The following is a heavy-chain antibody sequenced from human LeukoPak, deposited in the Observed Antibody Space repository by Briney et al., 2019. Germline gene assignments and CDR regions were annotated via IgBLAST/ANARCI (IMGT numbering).Heavy chain of an antibody. V-gene: IGHV3-11*04. CDR1: GRTFTKHY. CDR3: AREWSAFDI. J-gene: IGHJ3*02. Sequence: GGSLRLSCAASGRTFTKHYMHWIRQAPGKGLEWVSFIGGTAGDTYYADSVKGRFTISRDNAKNSLYLQMNSLRAEDTAVYYCAREWSAFDIWGQGTIVTVSS. CDR2: IGGTAGDT. D-gene: IGHD2-8*01.